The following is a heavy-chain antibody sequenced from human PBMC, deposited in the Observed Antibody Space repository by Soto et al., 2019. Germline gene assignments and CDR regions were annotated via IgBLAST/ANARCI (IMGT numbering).Heavy chain of an antibody. D-gene: IGHD2-8*01. CDR3: ASMVYADYYYYYGMDV. V-gene: IGHV3-11*01. CDR1: GFTFSDYY. Sequence: PGGSLRLSCAASGFTFSDYYMSWIRQAPGKGLEWVSYISSSGSTIYYADSVKGRFTISRDNANSLYLQMNSLRAEDTAVYYCASMVYADYYYYYGMDVWGQGTTVTVSS. CDR2: ISSSGSTI. J-gene: IGHJ6*02.